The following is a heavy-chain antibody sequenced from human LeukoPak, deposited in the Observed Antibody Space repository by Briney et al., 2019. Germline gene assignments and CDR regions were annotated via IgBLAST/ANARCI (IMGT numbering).Heavy chain of an antibody. CDR3: ARTYYDFWSGYQDAFDI. J-gene: IGHJ3*02. CDR2: IKQDGSEK. V-gene: IGHV3-7*01. Sequence: PGGSLRLSCAASGFTFSSYWMSWVRQAPGKGLEWVANIKQDGSEKYYVDSVKGRFTISRDNAKNSLYLQMNSLRAEDTAVYYCARTYYDFWSGYQDAFDIWGQGTMVTVSS. CDR1: GFTFSSYW. D-gene: IGHD3-3*01.